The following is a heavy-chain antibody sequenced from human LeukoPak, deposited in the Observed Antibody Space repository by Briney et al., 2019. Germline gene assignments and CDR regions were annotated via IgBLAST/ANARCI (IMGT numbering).Heavy chain of an antibody. CDR3: ARHYYGSGSYGYFDY. V-gene: IGHV1-69*13. D-gene: IGHD3-10*01. J-gene: IGHJ4*02. CDR2: IIPIFGTA. CDR1: GGTFSGYA. Sequence: GASVKVSCKASGGTFSGYAISWVRQAPGQGLEWMGGIIPIFGTANYAQKFQGRVTITADESTSTAYMELSSLRSEGTAVYYCARHYYGSGSYGYFDYWGQGTLVTVSS.